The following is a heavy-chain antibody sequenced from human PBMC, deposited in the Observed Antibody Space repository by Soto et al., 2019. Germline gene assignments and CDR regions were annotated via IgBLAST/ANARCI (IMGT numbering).Heavy chain of an antibody. CDR2: IYYSGST. CDR3: ARLDDYIWGSLVDY. J-gene: IGHJ4*02. CDR1: GGSISSSSYY. Sequence: QLQLQESGPGLVKPSETLSLTCTVSGGSISSSSYYWGWIRQPPGKGLEWIGSIYYSGSTYYNPSLKSRVTISVDTSKNQFSLKLSSVTAADTAVYYWARLDDYIWGSLVDYWGQGTLVTVSS. V-gene: IGHV4-39*01. D-gene: IGHD3-16*01.